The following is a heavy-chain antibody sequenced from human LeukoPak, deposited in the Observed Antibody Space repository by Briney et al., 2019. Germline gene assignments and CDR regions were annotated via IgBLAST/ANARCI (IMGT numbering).Heavy chain of an antibody. V-gene: IGHV4-59*01. D-gene: IGHD3-22*01. CDR2: IYYSGST. J-gene: IGHJ4*02. CDR3: ARSYYYDSSGNQGVDY. CDR1: GGSISSYY. Sequence: SETLSLTCTVSGGSISSYYWSWIRQPPGKGLEWIGYIYYSGSTNYNPSLKSRVTISVDTSKNQFSLKLSSVTAADTAVYYCARSYYYDSSGNQGVDYWGQGTLVTVSS.